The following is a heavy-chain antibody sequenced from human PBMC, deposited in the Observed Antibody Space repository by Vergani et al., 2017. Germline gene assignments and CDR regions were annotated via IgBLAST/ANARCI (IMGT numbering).Heavy chain of an antibody. Sequence: QVQLQQWGPGLVTPSGTLSLTCAVYGGSISSDNWWNWVRQAPGKGLHWIGENHRSRSTNYNPSLRRRVTITLDKSKNQFSLKLTSVTTADTAVYFCASNPRLGGDVIDSWGQGTLVTVSS. CDR2: NHRSRST. CDR3: ASNPRLGGDVIDS. V-gene: IGHV4-4*02. J-gene: IGHJ4*02. CDR1: GGSISSDNW. D-gene: IGHD3-16*01.